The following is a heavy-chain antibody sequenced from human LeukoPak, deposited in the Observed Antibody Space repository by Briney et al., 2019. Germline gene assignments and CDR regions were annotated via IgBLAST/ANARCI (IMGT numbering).Heavy chain of an antibody. CDR1: GVTFSSYA. CDR3: AKDGGILRAFWYYGMAV. D-gene: IGHD3-3*01. J-gene: IGHJ6*02. V-gene: IGHV3-23*01. CDR2: ISGSGGST. Sequence: GGSLRLSCAASGVTFSSYAMSWVRQAPGKGLERVSAISGSGGSTYYADSVKGRFTISRDNSKNTLYLQMNSLRAEDTAVYYCAKDGGILRAFWYYGMAVWGQGTTVTVSS.